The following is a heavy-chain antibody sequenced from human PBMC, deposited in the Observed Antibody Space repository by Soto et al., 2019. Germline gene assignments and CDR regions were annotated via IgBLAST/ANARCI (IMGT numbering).Heavy chain of an antibody. V-gene: IGHV4-59*08. CDR2: IYYSGST. D-gene: IGHD1-26*01. CDR3: ARRWGAAFDY. CDR1: GGSISSYY. J-gene: IGHJ4*02. Sequence: SETLSLTCTVSGGSISSYYWSWIRQPPGKGLEWIGYIYYSGSTNYNPSLKSRVTISVDTSNNLFSLKLSSVTAADTAVYYCARRWGAAFDYWGQGTLVTVSS.